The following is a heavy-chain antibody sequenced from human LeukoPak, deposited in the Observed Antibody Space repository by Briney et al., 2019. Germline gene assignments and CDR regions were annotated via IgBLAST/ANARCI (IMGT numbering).Heavy chain of an antibody. D-gene: IGHD5-18*01. CDR2: ISWNSGSI. Sequence: GGSLRLSCAASGFTFDDYAMHWVRRAPGKGLEWVSGISWNSGSIGYADSVKGRFTISRDNAKNSLYLQMNSLRAEDTALYYCAKALTRGYSYGFKDYWGQGTLVTVSS. V-gene: IGHV3-9*01. CDR1: GFTFDDYA. CDR3: AKALTRGYSYGFKDY. J-gene: IGHJ4*02.